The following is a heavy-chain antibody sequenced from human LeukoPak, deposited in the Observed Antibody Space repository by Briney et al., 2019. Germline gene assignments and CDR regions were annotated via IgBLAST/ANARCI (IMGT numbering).Heavy chain of an antibody. J-gene: IGHJ4*02. Sequence: SETLSLTCTVSGGSISTAPHYWAWIRQPPGEGLEWLGTMHYTGITYYNPSVKSRVTISVDTSNNRFSLHLGSVTAADTAVYHCARQLSGTYQWTFDYWGQGTLVPVSS. V-gene: IGHV4-39*01. D-gene: IGHD1-26*01. CDR2: MHYTGIT. CDR3: ARQLSGTYQWTFDY. CDR1: GGSISTAPHY.